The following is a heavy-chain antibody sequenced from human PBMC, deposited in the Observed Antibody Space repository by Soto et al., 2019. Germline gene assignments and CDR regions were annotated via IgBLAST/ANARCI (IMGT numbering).Heavy chain of an antibody. D-gene: IGHD2-2*02. V-gene: IGHV4-39*01. J-gene: IGHJ5*02. CDR1: GGSISRGTYY. CDR2: IYYSGST. Sequence: SETLSLTCTVSGGSISRGTYYWGWIRQPPGKGLEWIGSIYYSGSTYYRPSLKSRVTISVDTSKNQFSLKLSSVTAADTAVYYCARQVPAAIRLGWFDPWGQGTLVTVSS. CDR3: ARQVPAAIRLGWFDP.